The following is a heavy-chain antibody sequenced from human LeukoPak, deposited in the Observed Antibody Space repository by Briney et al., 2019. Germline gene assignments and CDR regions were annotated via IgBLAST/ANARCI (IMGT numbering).Heavy chain of an antibody. D-gene: IGHD5-12*01. CDR1: GFTFDDYG. CDR2: INWNGGST. J-gene: IGHJ4*02. V-gene: IGHV3-20*04. Sequence: GGSLRLSCAASGFTFDDYGMSWVRQAPGKGLEWVSGINWNGGSTGYADSVKGRFTISRDNAKNSLYLQMNSLRAEDTALYYCARVCVATIRGLFDYWGQGTLVTVSS. CDR3: ARVCVATIRGLFDY.